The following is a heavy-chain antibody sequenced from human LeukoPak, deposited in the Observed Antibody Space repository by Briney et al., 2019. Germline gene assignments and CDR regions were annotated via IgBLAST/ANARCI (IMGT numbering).Heavy chain of an antibody. V-gene: IGHV3-23*01. CDR2: ISGSGGST. Sequence: GGSLRLSCAASGFTFSSYAMSWVRQAPGKGLEWVSAISGSGGSTYYADSVKGRFTISRDNSKNTLYLQMNSLRAEDTAVYYCARGVLVGSGSYYNYWGQGTLVTVSS. CDR1: GFTFSSYA. CDR3: ARGVLVGSGSYYNY. J-gene: IGHJ4*02. D-gene: IGHD3-10*01.